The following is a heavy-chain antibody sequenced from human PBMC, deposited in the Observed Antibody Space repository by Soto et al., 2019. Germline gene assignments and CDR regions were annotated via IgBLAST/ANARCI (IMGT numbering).Heavy chain of an antibody. CDR3: GLYTNADERSAHNY. D-gene: IGHD3-16*02. Sequence: ASVKVSCKASGYTFTGYYMHWVRQAPGQGLEWMGIINPSGGSRSYAQKFQGRVTMTRDTSTSTVYMEMSSLRSEDTAVYYCGLYTNADERSAHNYCGPGSLVTVSA. CDR2: INPSGGSR. J-gene: IGHJ4*02. V-gene: IGHV1-46*01. CDR1: GYTFTGYY.